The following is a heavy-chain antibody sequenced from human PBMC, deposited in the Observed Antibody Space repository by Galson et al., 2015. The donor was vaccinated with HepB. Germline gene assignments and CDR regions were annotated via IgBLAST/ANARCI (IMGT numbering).Heavy chain of an antibody. D-gene: IGHD6-19*01. J-gene: IGHJ4*02. Sequence: SLRLSCAASGFTFSSYSMNWVRQAPGKGLEWVSSISSSSSYIYYADSVKGRFTISRDNAKNSLYLQMNSLRAEDTAVYYCARISRAGTGDFDYWGQGTLVTVSS. CDR2: ISSSSSYI. CDR3: ARISRAGTGDFDY. V-gene: IGHV3-21*01. CDR1: GFTFSSYS.